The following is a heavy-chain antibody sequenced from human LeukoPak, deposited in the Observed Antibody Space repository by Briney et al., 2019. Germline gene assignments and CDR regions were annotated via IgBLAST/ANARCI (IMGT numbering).Heavy chain of an antibody. CDR3: ARVPAAAGYYFDY. CDR2: IYYSGST. D-gene: IGHD6-13*01. J-gene: IGHJ4*02. CDR1: GDSVSSGSYY. V-gene: IGHV4-61*01. Sequence: SETLSLNCTVSGDSVSSGSYYWSWIRQPPGKGLEWIGYIYYSGSTNYNPSLKSRVTISVDTSKNQFSLKLSSVTAADTAVYYCARVPAAAGYYFDYWGQGTLVTVSS.